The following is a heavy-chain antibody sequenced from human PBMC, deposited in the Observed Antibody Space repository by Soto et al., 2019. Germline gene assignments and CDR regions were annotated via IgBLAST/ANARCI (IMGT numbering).Heavy chain of an antibody. Sequence: EVQLVESGGGLVKPGGSLRLSCAASGFTFSSYSMNWVRQAPGKGLEWVSSISSSSSYIYYADSVKGRFTISRDNAKNSLYLQMNSLRAEDTAVYYCARDNLLTGYGSGWYFYWGQGTLVTVSS. V-gene: IGHV3-21*01. CDR2: ISSSSSYI. J-gene: IGHJ4*02. CDR3: ARDNLLTGYGSGWYFY. D-gene: IGHD6-19*01. CDR1: GFTFSSYS.